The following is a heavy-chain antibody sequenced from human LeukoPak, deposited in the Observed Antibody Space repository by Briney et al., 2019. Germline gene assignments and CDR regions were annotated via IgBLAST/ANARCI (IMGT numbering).Heavy chain of an antibody. Sequence: SETLSLTCTVSGGSISSYYWSWIRQPPGKEVEWIGYINYSGSTNYNPSLKSRVTISVDTSKNQFSLNLSSVTAAGTAVYYCARPSRTGSGWDAFDIWGQGTMVTVSS. V-gene: IGHV4-59*08. J-gene: IGHJ3*02. CDR1: GGSISSYY. D-gene: IGHD3-22*01. CDR3: ARPSRTGSGWDAFDI. CDR2: INYSGST.